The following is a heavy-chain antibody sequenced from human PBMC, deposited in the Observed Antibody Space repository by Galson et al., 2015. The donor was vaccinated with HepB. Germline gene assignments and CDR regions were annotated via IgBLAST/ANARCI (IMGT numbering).Heavy chain of an antibody. D-gene: IGHD3-10*01. CDR2: IKPSGGDT. J-gene: IGHJ6*02. Sequence: SVKVSCKASGYTLPSYYMHWVRQAPGQGLEWLGIIKPSGGDTTYAQKFQGRVTMTRDTSTSTVYMELSSLRSEDTAVYYCARDGSLLVWFGELLSDFSYYGLDVWGQGTTVTVSS. CDR3: ARDGSLLVWFGELLSDFSYYGLDV. V-gene: IGHV1-46*01. CDR1: GYTLPSYY.